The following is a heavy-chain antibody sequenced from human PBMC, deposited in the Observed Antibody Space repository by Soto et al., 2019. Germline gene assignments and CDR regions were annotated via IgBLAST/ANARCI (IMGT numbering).Heavy chain of an antibody. J-gene: IGHJ4*02. V-gene: IGHV3-9*01. CDR1: GFTFDGYA. D-gene: IGHD1-20*01. Sequence: EVQLVESGGGLVQPGRSLRLSCAASGFTFDGYAMHWVRQAPGKGLEWVSGITWNSGTIGYADSVKGRFTISRDNAKTSLYLQMNSLRAEDTAFYYCAKAPYNWNDFTHFDYWGQGTLVTVSS. CDR3: AKAPYNWNDFTHFDY. CDR2: ITWNSGTI.